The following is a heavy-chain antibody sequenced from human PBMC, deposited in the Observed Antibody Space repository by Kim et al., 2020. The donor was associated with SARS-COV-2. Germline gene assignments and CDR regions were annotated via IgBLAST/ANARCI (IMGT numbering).Heavy chain of an antibody. V-gene: IGHV3-21*01. CDR2: ISSSSSYI. CDR3: GVYSSSSSTSQNWFDP. Sequence: GGSLRLSCAASGFTFSSYSMNWVRQAPGKGLEWVSSISSSSSYIYYADSVKGRFTISRDNAKNSLYLQMNSLRAEDTAVYYCGVYSSSSSTSQNWFDPWGQGTLVTVSS. J-gene: IGHJ5*02. CDR1: GFTFSSYS. D-gene: IGHD6-6*01.